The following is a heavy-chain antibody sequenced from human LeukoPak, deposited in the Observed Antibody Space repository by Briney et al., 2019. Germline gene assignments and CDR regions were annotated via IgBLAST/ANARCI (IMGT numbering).Heavy chain of an antibody. Sequence: SETLSLTCTVSGGSISSSSYYWGWIRQPPGKGLEWIGEINHSGSTNYNPSLKSRVTISVDTSKNQFSLKLSSVTAADTAVYYCARASSWYGNGFDPRGQGTLVTVSS. CDR2: INHSGST. CDR3: ARASSWYGNGFDP. J-gene: IGHJ5*02. D-gene: IGHD6-13*01. V-gene: IGHV4-39*07. CDR1: GGSISSSSYY.